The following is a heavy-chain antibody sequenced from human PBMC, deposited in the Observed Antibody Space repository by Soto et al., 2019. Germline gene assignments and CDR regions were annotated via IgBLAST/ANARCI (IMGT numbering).Heavy chain of an antibody. J-gene: IGHJ3*02. V-gene: IGHV3-66*02. D-gene: IGHD6-13*01. Sequence: GGSLRLSCAASGFTVSSNYMSWVRQAPGKGLEWVSVIYSGGSTYYADSVKGRFTISRDNSKNTLYLQMNSLRAEDTAVYYCARPTAEGAFDIWGQGTMVTVSS. CDR2: IYSGGST. CDR3: ARPTAEGAFDI. CDR1: GFTVSSNY.